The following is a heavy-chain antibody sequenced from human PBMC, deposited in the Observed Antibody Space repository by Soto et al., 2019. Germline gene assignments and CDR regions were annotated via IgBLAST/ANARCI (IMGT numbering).Heavy chain of an antibody. J-gene: IGHJ4*02. CDR2: ISYDGSNK. CDR3: ARIKSIWDYFDY. V-gene: IGHV3-30*03. D-gene: IGHD3-16*01. Sequence: GGSLRLSCAASGFTFSSYGMHWVRQAPGKGLEWVAVISYDGSNKYYADSVKGRFTISRDNSKNTLYLQMNTLRADDTAVYYCARIKSIWDYFDYWGQGTLVTVSS. CDR1: GFTFSSYG.